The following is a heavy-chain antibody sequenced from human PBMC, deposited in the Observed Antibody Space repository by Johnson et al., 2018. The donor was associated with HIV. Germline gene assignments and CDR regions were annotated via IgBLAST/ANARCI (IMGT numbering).Heavy chain of an antibody. CDR1: GFTFSDYY. D-gene: IGHD5-18*01. CDR3: ARDQTIQLWSDAFDI. CDR2: ISSSGSTT. V-gene: IGHV3-11*04. Sequence: VQLVESGGGLVKPGGSLRLSCAASGFTFSDYYMSWIRQAPGKGLEWVSYISSSGSTTYYADSVKGGFTISRDNAKNSLYLQMNSLRAEDTAVYYCARDQTIQLWSDAFDIWGQGTMVTVSS. J-gene: IGHJ3*02.